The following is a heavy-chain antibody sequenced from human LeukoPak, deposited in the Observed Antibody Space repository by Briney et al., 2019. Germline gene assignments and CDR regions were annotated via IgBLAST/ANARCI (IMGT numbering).Heavy chain of an antibody. D-gene: IGHD3-22*01. CDR2: IKHNGGEK. CDR1: GFTFSSYA. J-gene: IGHJ4*02. V-gene: IGHV3-7*01. CDR3: ARDRGWRTSGYYHYHFDY. Sequence: GGSLKLSCAASGFTFSSYAMSWVRQAPGKGLEWVASIKHNGGEKYYVDSVKGRFTISRDNAKNSLYLEMSSLRVEDTAVYYCARDRGWRTSGYYHYHFDYWGQGTLVTFAS.